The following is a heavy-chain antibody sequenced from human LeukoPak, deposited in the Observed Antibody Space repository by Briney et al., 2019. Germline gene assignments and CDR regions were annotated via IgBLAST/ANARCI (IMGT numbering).Heavy chain of an antibody. J-gene: IGHJ3*02. CDR2: ISGSGGST. CDR1: GFTFSSYA. CDR3: ATSITIFGVVTDHDAFDI. Sequence: PGGSLRLSCAASGFTFSSYAMSWVRQAPGKGLEWVSAISGSGGSTYYADSVKGRFTISRDNSKNTLYLQMNSLRAEDTAVYYCATSITIFGVVTDHDAFDIWGQGTMVTVSS. D-gene: IGHD3-3*01. V-gene: IGHV3-23*01.